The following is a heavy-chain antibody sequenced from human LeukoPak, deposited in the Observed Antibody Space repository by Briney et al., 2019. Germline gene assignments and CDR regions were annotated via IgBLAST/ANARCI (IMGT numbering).Heavy chain of an antibody. CDR1: GFTFNNYA. Sequence: GGSLRLSCAASGFTFNNYAMSWVRQAPAKGLEWVSTISGSGGSTYYADSVKGRFTISRDNSRTTLYLQMNSLRVEDTAVYYCAKDRAAPATPYNWFDPWGQGTLVTVSS. J-gene: IGHJ5*02. CDR2: ISGSGGST. D-gene: IGHD6-13*01. V-gene: IGHV3-23*01. CDR3: AKDRAAPATPYNWFDP.